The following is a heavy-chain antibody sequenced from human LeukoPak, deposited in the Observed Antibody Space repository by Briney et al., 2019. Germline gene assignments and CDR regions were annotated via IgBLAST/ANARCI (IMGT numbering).Heavy chain of an antibody. D-gene: IGHD3-22*01. V-gene: IGHV3-21*01. CDR1: GFTFSSFS. Sequence: GGSLRLSCAASGFTFSSFSMNWVRQAPGKGLEWVSFISGSGSPIFYADSVKGRFTISRDNAENSLYLQMNSLRAEDTALYYCATIPLPYYDTSGYDFDFWGQGTLVTVSS. CDR3: ATIPLPYYDTSGYDFDF. CDR2: ISGSGSPI. J-gene: IGHJ4*02.